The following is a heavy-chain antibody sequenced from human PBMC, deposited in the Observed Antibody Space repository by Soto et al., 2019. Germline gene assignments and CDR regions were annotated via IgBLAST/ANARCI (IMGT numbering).Heavy chain of an antibody. CDR1: GGSISRYY. J-gene: IGHJ4*02. Sequence: SETLSLTCTVSGGSISRYYWSWIRQSPGKGLEWIGYIHYSGSTNYNPSLNSRVTISLDTSNNQFSLKLSSVTAADTAVYFCARLYYDSSDYYYFEYWGQGTLVTVS. CDR3: ARLYYDSSDYYYFEY. V-gene: IGHV4-59*01. CDR2: IHYSGST. D-gene: IGHD3-22*01.